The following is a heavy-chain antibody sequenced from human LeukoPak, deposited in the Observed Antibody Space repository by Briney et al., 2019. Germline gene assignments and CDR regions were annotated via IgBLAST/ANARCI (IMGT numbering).Heavy chain of an antibody. CDR3: ATVAPSGNWFDP. Sequence: SETLSLTCTVSGGSLTSYYWSWIRQPPGKGLEWIGYIYCSVSPNSDSTNYNPSLKSRVTISIDTSKNQFSLILSSVTAADTAVYYCATVAPSGNWFDPWGQGTLVTISS. D-gene: IGHD1-1*01. V-gene: IGHV4-59*01. CDR1: GGSLTSYY. CDR2: IYCSVSPNSDST. J-gene: IGHJ5*02.